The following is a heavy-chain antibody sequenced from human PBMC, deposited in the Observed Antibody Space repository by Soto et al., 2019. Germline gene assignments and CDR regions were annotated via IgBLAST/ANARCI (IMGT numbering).Heavy chain of an antibody. D-gene: IGHD2-15*01. Sequence: KPSETLSLTCAVSGGSISSSNWWSWVRQPPGKGLEWIGEIYHSGSTNYNPSLKSRVTISVDKSKNQFSLKLSSVTAADTAVYYCARFGSCSGGSCYWYFDLWGRGTLVTVSS. CDR3: ARFGSCSGGSCYWYFDL. CDR1: GGSISSSNW. J-gene: IGHJ2*01. CDR2: IYHSGST. V-gene: IGHV4-4*02.